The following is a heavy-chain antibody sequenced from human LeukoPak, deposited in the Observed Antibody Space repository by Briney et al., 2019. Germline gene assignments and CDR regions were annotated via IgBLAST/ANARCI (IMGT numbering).Heavy chain of an antibody. D-gene: IGHD3-22*01. Sequence: SETLSLTCTVSGGSISSSSYYWGWIRQPPGKGLEWIGSIYHSGSTYYNPSLKSRVTISVDTSKNQFSLKLSSVTAADTAVYYCARDRLSSSGYYGPFDYWGQGTLVTVS. J-gene: IGHJ4*02. V-gene: IGHV4-39*07. CDR3: ARDRLSSSGYYGPFDY. CDR2: IYHSGST. CDR1: GGSISSSSYY.